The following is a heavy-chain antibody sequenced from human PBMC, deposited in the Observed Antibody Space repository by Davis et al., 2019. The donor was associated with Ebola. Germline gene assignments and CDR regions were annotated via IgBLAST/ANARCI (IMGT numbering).Heavy chain of an antibody. CDR2: INHSGST. D-gene: IGHD4-11*01. CDR3: ATYRHDYYYYGMDV. Sequence: MPSETLSLTCAVYGGSFSGYYWNWFRQPPGKGLEWIGEINHSGSTNYNPSLKSRVTISVDTSKNQFSLKLSSVTAADTAVYYCATYRHDYYYYGMDVWGQGTTVTVSS. CDR1: GGSFSGYY. J-gene: IGHJ6*02. V-gene: IGHV4-34*01.